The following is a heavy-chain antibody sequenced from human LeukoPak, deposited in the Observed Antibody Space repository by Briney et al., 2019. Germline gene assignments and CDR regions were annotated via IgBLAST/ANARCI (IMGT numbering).Heavy chain of an antibody. Sequence: PGGTLRLSCAASGFTFSSFGMTWVRQAPGKGLEWVSAISDNGGSIFYADSVKGRFTISRDNSKNTLYLQMNSLRAEDTAVYYCAKDGYYYDSSGYLDWGQGTLVTVSS. CDR1: GFTFSSFG. CDR3: AKDGYYYDSSGYLD. J-gene: IGHJ4*02. V-gene: IGHV3-23*01. CDR2: ISDNGGSI. D-gene: IGHD3-22*01.